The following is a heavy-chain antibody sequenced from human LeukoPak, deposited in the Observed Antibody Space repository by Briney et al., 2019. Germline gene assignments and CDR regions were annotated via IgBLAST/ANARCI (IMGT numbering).Heavy chain of an antibody. CDR2: ISSSSSYI. J-gene: IGHJ4*02. CDR1: GFTFSSYS. V-gene: IGHV3-21*01. CDR3: ARDQESAADPDFFDY. D-gene: IGHD3-3*01. Sequence: GGSLRLSCAASGFTFSSYSMNWVRQAPGKGLEGVSSISSSSSYIYYADSVKGRFTISRDNANNSLYLQMNSLRAEDTAVYYCARDQESAADPDFFDYWGQGTLVTVSS.